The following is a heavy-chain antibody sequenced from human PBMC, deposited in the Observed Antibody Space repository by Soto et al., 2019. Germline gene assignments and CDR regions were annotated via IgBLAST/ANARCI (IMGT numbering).Heavy chain of an antibody. CDR1: GFTFSRYW. D-gene: IGHD3-16*01. V-gene: IGHV3-74*01. CDR2: ISSYGSDT. CDR3: APTYAYAEGYYWYGIDV. Sequence: EVQLVESGGGLVLPGGSLRLSCAASGFTFSRYWMHWVRQAPGKGLVWVSRISSYGSDTHYADSVKGRFTISRDNAKNTLYLKMNSLRAEDTAVYYCAPTYAYAEGYYWYGIDVWGQGTTVTVSS. J-gene: IGHJ6*02.